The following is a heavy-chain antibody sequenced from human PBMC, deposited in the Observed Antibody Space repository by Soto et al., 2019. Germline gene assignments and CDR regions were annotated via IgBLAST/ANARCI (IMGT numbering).Heavy chain of an antibody. V-gene: IGHV4-34*01. CDR3: ARAGWSWNWFDP. CDR2: INHSGST. Sequence: SETLSLTCAVYGGSFSGYYWSWIRQPPGKGLEWIGEINHSGSTNYNPSLKSRVTISVDTSKNQFSLKLSSVTAADTAVYYCARAGWSWNWFDPWGQGTLDTVSS. CDR1: GGSFSGYY. D-gene: IGHD3-10*01. J-gene: IGHJ5*02.